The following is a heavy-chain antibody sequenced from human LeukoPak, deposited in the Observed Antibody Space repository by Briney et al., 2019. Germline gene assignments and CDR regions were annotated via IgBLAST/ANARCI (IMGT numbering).Heavy chain of an antibody. D-gene: IGHD3-22*01. Sequence: PGGSLRLSCKGSGYSFTNYWISWVRQMPGKGLDWMGRIDPSDSYTNYSPSFQGHVTISADKSISTAYLQWSSLKASDTATYYCARQDSSGYYSPFDYWGQGTLVTVSS. CDR3: ARQDSSGYYSPFDY. CDR1: GYSFTNYW. J-gene: IGHJ4*02. V-gene: IGHV5-10-1*01. CDR2: IDPSDSYT.